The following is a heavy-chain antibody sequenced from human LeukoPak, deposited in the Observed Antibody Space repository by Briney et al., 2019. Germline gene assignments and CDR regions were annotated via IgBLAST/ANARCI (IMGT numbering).Heavy chain of an antibody. Sequence: GGSLRLSCAASGFTFSNALMSWVRQTPGKGLEWVGRIKSKTDGGTTDYAAPVKGRFTISRDDSKNTLYLQMNSLKTEDTAVYYCTTDGFPPHFFDYWGQGTLVTVSS. CDR2: IKSKTDGGTT. CDR3: TTDGFPPHFFDY. CDR1: GFTFSNAL. V-gene: IGHV3-15*01. J-gene: IGHJ4*02. D-gene: IGHD2/OR15-2a*01.